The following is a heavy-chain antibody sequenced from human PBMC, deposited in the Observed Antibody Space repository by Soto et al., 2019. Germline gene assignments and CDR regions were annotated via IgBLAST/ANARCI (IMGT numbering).Heavy chain of an antibody. D-gene: IGHD2-15*01. CDR3: ARDYCSGGSCYQFDP. J-gene: IGHJ5*02. Sequence: GGPLRLPYAASGFTFSDHYMSWIRQAPGKGLEWVSYISSSSSYTNYADSVKGRFTISRDNAKNSLYLQMNSLRAEDTAVYYCARDYCSGGSCYQFDPWGQGTLVTVSS. V-gene: IGHV3-11*05. CDR1: GFTFSDHY. CDR2: ISSSSSYT.